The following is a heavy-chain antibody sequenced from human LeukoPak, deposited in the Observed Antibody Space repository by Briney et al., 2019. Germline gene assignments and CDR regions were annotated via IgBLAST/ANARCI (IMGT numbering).Heavy chain of an antibody. Sequence: ASVKVSCKTSGGTFSSYAISWVRQAPGQGLEWMGGIIPIFGTANYAQKFQGRVTITADKSTSTAYMELSSLRSEDTAVYYCASRPYSYSSKGYYFYYMDVWGKGTTVTVSS. V-gene: IGHV1-69*06. D-gene: IGHD1-26*01. CDR2: IIPIFGTA. J-gene: IGHJ6*03. CDR3: ASRPYSYSSKGYYFYYMDV. CDR1: GGTFSSYA.